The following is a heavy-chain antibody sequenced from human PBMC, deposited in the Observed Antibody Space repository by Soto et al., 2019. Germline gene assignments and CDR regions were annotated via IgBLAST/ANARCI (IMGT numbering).Heavy chain of an antibody. Sequence: QVRLVKSEAEVKKPGASVKVSCKAAGYTFSTYYMHWVRQAPGQGYEWMGIINPSGGSTSYAQKCQGRVTMTRHSYTTPVYMELSSLNSEDTDVYYCARYDYNGYYFDYWGQGTLVTVSS. CDR3: ARYDYNGYYFDY. D-gene: IGHD4-4*01. V-gene: IGHV1-46*01. CDR2: INPSGGST. CDR1: GYTFSTYY. J-gene: IGHJ4*02.